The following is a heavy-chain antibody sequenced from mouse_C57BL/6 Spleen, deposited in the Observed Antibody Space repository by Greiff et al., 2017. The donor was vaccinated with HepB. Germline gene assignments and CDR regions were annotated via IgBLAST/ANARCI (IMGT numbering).Heavy chain of an antibody. CDR1: GYTFTSYW. Sequence: VQLQQPGAELVRPGTSVKLSCKASGYTFTSYWMHWVKQRPGQGLEWIGVIDPSDSYTNYNQKFKGKATLTVDTSSSTAYMQLSSLTSEDSAVYYCARGPGDFDYWGQGTTLTVSS. V-gene: IGHV1-59*01. CDR2: IDPSDSYT. CDR3: ARGPGDFDY. J-gene: IGHJ2*01.